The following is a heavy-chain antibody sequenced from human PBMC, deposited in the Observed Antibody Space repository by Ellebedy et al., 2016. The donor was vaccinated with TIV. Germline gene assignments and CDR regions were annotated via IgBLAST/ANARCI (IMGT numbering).Heavy chain of an antibody. CDR1: GGSISSGGYY. J-gene: IGHJ6*03. CDR3: ARDSAVPAASETYYYYYMDV. CDR2: TYYSGST. D-gene: IGHD2-2*01. V-gene: IGHV4-31*03. Sequence: SETLSLXXTVSGGSISSGGYYWSWIRQHPGKGLEWIGYTYYSGSTYYNPSLKSRVTISVDTSKNQFSLKLSSVTAADTAVYYCARDSAVPAASETYYYYYMDVWGKGTTVTVSS.